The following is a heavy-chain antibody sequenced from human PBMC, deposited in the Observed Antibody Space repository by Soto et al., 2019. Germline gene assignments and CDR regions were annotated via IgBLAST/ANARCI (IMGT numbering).Heavy chain of an antibody. CDR1: GGTFSSYT. D-gene: IGHD4-4*01. Sequence: QVQLVQSGAEVKKPGSSVKVSCKASGGTFSSYTISWVRQAPGQGLEWMGRIIPILGIANYAQKFQARVTITADKSTSTAYMELSSLRSEDTAVYYCAREGGDYSNYDFDYWGQGTLVTVSS. CDR3: AREGGDYSNYDFDY. V-gene: IGHV1-69*08. J-gene: IGHJ4*02. CDR2: IIPILGIA.